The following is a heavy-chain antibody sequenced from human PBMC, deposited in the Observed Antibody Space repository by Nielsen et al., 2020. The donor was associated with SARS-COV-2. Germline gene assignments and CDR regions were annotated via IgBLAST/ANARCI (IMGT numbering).Heavy chain of an antibody. CDR2: IIPIFGTA. J-gene: IGHJ6*03. Sequence: SVKVSCKASGYTFTGYYMHWVRQAPGQGLEWMGGIIPIFGTANYAQKFQGRVTITADESTSTAYMELSSLRSEDTAVYYCATPSRPGYYYYYMDVWGKGTTVTVSS. V-gene: IGHV1-69*13. D-gene: IGHD6-6*01. CDR1: GYTFTGYY. CDR3: ATPSRPGYYYYYMDV.